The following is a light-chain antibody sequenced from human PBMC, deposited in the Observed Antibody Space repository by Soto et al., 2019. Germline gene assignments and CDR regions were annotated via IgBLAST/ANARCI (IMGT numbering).Light chain of an antibody. V-gene: IGKV1-5*01. CDR3: QQVNVYPST. J-gene: IGKJ4*01. CDR2: DAS. Sequence: DVQLTQSPSTLSASVGDRVPITCWASQSISSWLAWYQQKPGKAPKLLIYDASSLESGVPSRFSGGGSGTDFTLTISSLQPEDFATYYCQQVNVYPSTFGGGTKVDI. CDR1: QSISSW.